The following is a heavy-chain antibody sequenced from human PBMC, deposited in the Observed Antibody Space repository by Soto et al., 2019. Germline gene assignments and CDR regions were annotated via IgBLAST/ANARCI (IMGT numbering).Heavy chain of an antibody. CDR1: GFTLSDHH. V-gene: IGHV3-72*01. CDR3: VGGSVYAYEA. Sequence: EVQLVESGGGLVQPGGSLRLSCAASGFTLSDHHINWVRQAPGKGLEWLGRTRKRSDSYTTEYAASGKGRFTSSRAGSWTLVFLQMNSMKTDDTAVYYCVGGSVYAYEAWGQGTLVTVSS. D-gene: IGHD2-2*01. J-gene: IGHJ5*02. CDR2: TRKRSDSYTT.